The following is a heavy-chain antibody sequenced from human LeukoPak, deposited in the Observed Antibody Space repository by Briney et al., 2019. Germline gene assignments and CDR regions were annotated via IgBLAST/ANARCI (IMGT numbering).Heavy chain of an antibody. D-gene: IGHD4-17*01. Sequence: PSETLSLTCTVSGGSISSYYGSWIRQPAGKGLEWIGRIYTSGSTNYNPSRKSRVTMSLDTSKNQFSLKLSSVTAADTAVYYCARDRTKATTVTTSWYFDLWGRGTLVTVSS. CDR2: IYTSGST. V-gene: IGHV4-4*07. J-gene: IGHJ2*01. CDR3: ARDRTKATTVTTSWYFDL. CDR1: GGSISSYY.